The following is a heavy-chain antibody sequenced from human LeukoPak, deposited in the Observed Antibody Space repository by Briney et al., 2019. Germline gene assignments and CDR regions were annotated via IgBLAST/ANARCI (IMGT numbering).Heavy chain of an antibody. J-gene: IGHJ6*02. D-gene: IGHD4-17*01. CDR3: ASGSSTVKFYYGIDV. CDR1: GGSISSGGYY. Sequence: SQTLSLTCTVSGGSISSGGYYWNWIRQHPGKGLEWIGYIYYSGITYYNPSLKSRLTISVDTSKNQFSLKLSSVTAADTAVYYCASGSSTVKFYYGIDVWGRGTTVTVSS. V-gene: IGHV4-31*03. CDR2: IYYSGIT.